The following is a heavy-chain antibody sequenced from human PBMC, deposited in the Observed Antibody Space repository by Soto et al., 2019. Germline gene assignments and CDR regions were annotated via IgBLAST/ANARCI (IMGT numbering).Heavy chain of an antibody. CDR2: VFYTGFT. J-gene: IGHJ4*02. CDR3: ATSQKGYNWNYFDH. CDR1: GASISGSCYY. Sequence: SETLSLTCAVSGASISGSCYYWAWLPKSPGKGPEWIGSVFYTGFTSYNPSLESRVSVSVDTSKSQFSLKLSAVTAADTAVYYCATSQKGYNWNYFDHWGQGALVTVSS. D-gene: IGHD1-20*01. V-gene: IGHV4-39*01.